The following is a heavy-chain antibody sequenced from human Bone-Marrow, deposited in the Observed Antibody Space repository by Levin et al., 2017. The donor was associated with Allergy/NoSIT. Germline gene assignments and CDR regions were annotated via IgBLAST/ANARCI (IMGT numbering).Heavy chain of an antibody. CDR3: ATDSSSWYLLDY. D-gene: IGHD6-13*01. J-gene: IGHJ4*02. Sequence: QAGGSLRLSCAASGFTFSFYAMHWVRQAPGKGLEWVGVISYDGTNKYYADSVKGRFTISRDNSNNTLYLQMNSLRTEDTAVYYCATDSSSWYLLDYWGQGTLVTVSS. CDR1: GFTFSFYA. CDR2: ISYDGTNK. V-gene: IGHV3-30*04.